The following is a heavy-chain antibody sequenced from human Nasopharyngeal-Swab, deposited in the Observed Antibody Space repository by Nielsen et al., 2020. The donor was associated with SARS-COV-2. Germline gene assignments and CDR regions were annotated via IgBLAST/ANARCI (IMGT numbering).Heavy chain of an antibody. J-gene: IGHJ4*02. V-gene: IGHV3-49*03. CDR3: TRDRDSSGWYWFDY. Sequence: GESLKISCTASGFTFGDYAMSWFRQAPGKGLEWVGFIRSKAYGGTTEYAASVKCRFTISRDDSKSIAYLQMNSLKTEDTAVYYCTRDRDSSGWYWFDYWGQGTLVTVSS. D-gene: IGHD6-19*01. CDR2: IRSKAYGGTT. CDR1: GFTFGDYA.